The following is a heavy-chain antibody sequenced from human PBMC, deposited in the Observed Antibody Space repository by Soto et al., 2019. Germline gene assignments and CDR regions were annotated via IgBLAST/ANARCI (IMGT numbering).Heavy chain of an antibody. Sequence: QVQLVQSGAEVKQSGASVKVSCKASGYDFTAYDINWVRQASGQGLEWMGWMNPINGATGSARTFKGRVSMTRNTDTGTAYLELTSLRSDDTAVYYCGRGPSPRAPAGGTPYYFAMDVWGQGTTVTVSS. CDR3: GRGPSPRAPAGGTPYYFAMDV. CDR2: MNPINGAT. CDR1: GYDFTAYD. D-gene: IGHD2-15*01. J-gene: IGHJ6*02. V-gene: IGHV1-8*02.